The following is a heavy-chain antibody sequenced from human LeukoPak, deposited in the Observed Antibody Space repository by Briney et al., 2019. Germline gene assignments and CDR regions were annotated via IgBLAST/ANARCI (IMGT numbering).Heavy chain of an antibody. CDR3: ARIHYYDSSGYYPLFDY. J-gene: IGHJ4*02. CDR2: IDWDDDK. V-gene: IGHV2-70*11. CDR1: GLSLSTSGMC. Sequence: SGPALVKPTQTLTLTCTFSGLSLSTSGMCVSWIRQPPGKALEWLARIDWDDDKYYSTSLKTRLTISTDTSKNQVVLTMTNMDPVDTATYYCARIHYYDSSGYYPLFDYWGQGTLVTVSS. D-gene: IGHD3-22*01.